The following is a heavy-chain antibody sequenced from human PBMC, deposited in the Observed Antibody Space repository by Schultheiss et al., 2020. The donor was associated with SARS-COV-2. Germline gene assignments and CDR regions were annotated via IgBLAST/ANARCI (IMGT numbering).Heavy chain of an antibody. Sequence: SETLSLTCAVYGGSFSGYYWSWIRQPPGKGLEWIGSIYYSGSTYYNPSLKSRVTISVDTSKNQFSLKLSSVTAADTAVYYCARDARGWRAAPLLGEGYWGQGTLVTVSS. V-gene: IGHV4-34*01. D-gene: IGHD3-16*01. J-gene: IGHJ4*02. CDR2: IYYSGST. CDR3: ARDARGWRAAPLLGEGY. CDR1: GGSFSGYY.